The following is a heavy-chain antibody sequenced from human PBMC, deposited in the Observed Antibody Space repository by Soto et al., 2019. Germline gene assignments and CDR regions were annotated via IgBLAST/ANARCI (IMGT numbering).Heavy chain of an antibody. CDR3: ARHGLEWLGPFDY. Sequence: GASVKVSCKASGGTFSSYAISWVRQAPGQGLEWMGGIIPIFGTANYAQKFQGRVTITADESTSTAYMELSSLRSEDTAVYYCARHGLEWLGPFDYLGQGTLVTVSS. CDR1: GGTFSSYA. J-gene: IGHJ4*02. CDR2: IIPIFGTA. V-gene: IGHV1-69*13. D-gene: IGHD3-3*01.